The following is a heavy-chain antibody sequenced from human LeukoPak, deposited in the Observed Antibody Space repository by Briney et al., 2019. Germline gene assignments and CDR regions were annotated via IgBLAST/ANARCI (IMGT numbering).Heavy chain of an antibody. CDR1: GNSAAFKW. D-gene: IGHD3-22*01. J-gene: IGHJ4*02. V-gene: IGHV5-51*01. CDR3: ASIHDSGA. CDR2: IYSGDSDT. Sequence: GESLKISCKGSGNSAAFKWIAWVRQMPGRGLEWMGIIYSGDSDTRYSPSFQGQVTISADKSITTAYLHWSSLQASDTAMYYCASIHDSGAWGQGTLVTVSS.